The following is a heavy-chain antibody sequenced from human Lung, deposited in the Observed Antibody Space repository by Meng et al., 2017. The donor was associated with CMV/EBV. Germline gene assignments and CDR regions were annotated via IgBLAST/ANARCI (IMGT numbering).Heavy chain of an antibody. CDR2: IDRSGNT. CDR1: GGSFNGYF. V-gene: IGHV4-34*01. J-gene: IGHJ6*02. D-gene: IGHD2-21*01. Sequence: SXTXSLXXALYGGSFNGYFLSWIRQSPGKGLEWIGEIDRSGNTNYDPSFESRLSISIDTSRNQFSLKLSSLTAADTGLYYCAKGPVKVPKVQLWKKYCYCGFDVWXQGTTVTVSS. CDR3: AKGPVKVPKVQLWKKYCYCGFDV.